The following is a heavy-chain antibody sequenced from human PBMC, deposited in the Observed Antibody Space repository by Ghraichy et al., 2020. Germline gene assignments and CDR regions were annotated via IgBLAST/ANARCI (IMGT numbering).Heavy chain of an antibody. D-gene: IGHD6-13*01. Sequence: SETLSLTCTVSGGSISSSSYYWGWIRQPPGKGLEWIGSIYYSGSTYYNPSLKSRVTISVDTSKNQFSLKLSSVTAADTAVYYCARSTLGQQLVYYFDYWGQGTLVTVSS. J-gene: IGHJ4*02. V-gene: IGHV4-39*07. CDR1: GGSISSSSYY. CDR2: IYYSGST. CDR3: ARSTLGQQLVYYFDY.